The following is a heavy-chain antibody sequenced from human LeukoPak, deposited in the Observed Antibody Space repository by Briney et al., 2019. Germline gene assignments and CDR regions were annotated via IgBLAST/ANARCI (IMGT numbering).Heavy chain of an antibody. CDR1: GFTFSSYA. CDR2: ISSNGVST. J-gene: IGHJ4*02. D-gene: IGHD2-21*02. Sequence: PAGSLRLSCSASGFTFSSYAMHWVRQAPGKGLESVSAISSNGVSTYYADSVKGRFTISRDSSKNTLYIQMSSLRAEDTAVYYCVKDRGSWVVTNYFDYWGQGTLVTVSS. V-gene: IGHV3-64D*06. CDR3: VKDRGSWVVTNYFDY.